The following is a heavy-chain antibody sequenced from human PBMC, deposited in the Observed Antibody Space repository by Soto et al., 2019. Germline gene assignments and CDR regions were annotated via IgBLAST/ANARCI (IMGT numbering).Heavy chain of an antibody. D-gene: IGHD3-22*01. CDR2: IYWNDDK. V-gene: IGHV2-5*01. J-gene: IGHJ4*02. Sequence: QITLTESGPTLVKPRQTLTLTCVFSGFSLSTTGEGVAWIRQPPGKALEWLALIYWNDDKRYSPSLKSRVTVTKDTSKNRVVLTMTNIDPVDTATYFCAHRSSLTLYGTSGYIFDYWGQGLLVTVSS. CDR3: AHRSSLTLYGTSGYIFDY. CDR1: GFSLSTTGEG.